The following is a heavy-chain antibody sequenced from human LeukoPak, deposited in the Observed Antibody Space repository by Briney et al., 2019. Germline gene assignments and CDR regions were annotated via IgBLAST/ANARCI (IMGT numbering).Heavy chain of an antibody. Sequence: ASVKVSCKASGYTFTGYYMHWVRQAPGQGLEWMGWINPNSGGTNYAQKFQGRVTMTRDTSISTAYMELSRLRSDDTAVYYCARDSMITGSGSAWGQGTLVTVSS. CDR3: ARDSMITGSGSA. CDR1: GYTFTGYY. CDR2: INPNSGGT. D-gene: IGHD5-12*01. V-gene: IGHV1-2*02. J-gene: IGHJ5*02.